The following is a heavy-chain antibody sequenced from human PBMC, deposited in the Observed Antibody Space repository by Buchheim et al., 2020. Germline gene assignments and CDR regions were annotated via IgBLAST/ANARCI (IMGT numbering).Heavy chain of an antibody. Sequence: QVQLVESGGGVVQPGRSLRLSCAASGFTFSSYAMHWVRQAPGKGLEWVAVISYDGSNKYYADSVKGRFTISRDNSKNTLYLQMNSLRAEDTAVYYCARDWLPRGGGYSYGVVYYGMDVWGQGTT. CDR1: GFTFSSYA. J-gene: IGHJ6*02. CDR2: ISYDGSNK. V-gene: IGHV3-30-3*01. D-gene: IGHD5-18*01. CDR3: ARDWLPRGGGYSYGVVYYGMDV.